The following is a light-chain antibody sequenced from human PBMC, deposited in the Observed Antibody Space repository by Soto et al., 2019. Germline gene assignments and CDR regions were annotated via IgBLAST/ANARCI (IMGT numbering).Light chain of an antibody. CDR2: GAS. CDR3: LQDYTYPYT. J-gene: IGKJ2*01. V-gene: IGKV1-6*01. Sequence: AIQMTQSPSSLSASVGDRVTITCRASQGIRNELGWYQQKPGKAPKLLLCGASILQSGVPSRFSGSGSGTDFTLTISSLQPEDFATYYCLQDYTYPYTFGQGTKLEIK. CDR1: QGIRNE.